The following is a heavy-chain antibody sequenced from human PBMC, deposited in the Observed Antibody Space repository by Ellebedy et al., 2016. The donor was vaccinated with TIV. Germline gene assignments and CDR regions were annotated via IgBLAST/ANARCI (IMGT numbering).Heavy chain of an antibody. CDR1: GGTFSSYA. V-gene: IGHV1-69*04. Sequence: SVKVSXXASGGTFSSYAISWVRQAPGQGLEWMGRIIPILGIANYAQKFQGRVTITADKSTSTAYMELSSLRSEDTAVYYCARLVGSSDTGAFDIWGQGTMVTVSS. D-gene: IGHD6-6*01. CDR3: ARLVGSSDTGAFDI. CDR2: IIPILGIA. J-gene: IGHJ3*02.